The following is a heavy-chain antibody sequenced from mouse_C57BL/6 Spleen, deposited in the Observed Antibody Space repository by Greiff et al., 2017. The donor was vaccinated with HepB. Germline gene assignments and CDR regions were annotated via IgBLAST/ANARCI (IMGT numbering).Heavy chain of an antibody. CDR3: ARRYDGCDYFGY. CDR1: GYTFTSYG. D-gene: IGHD2-3*01. V-gene: IGHV1-81*01. CDR2: IYPRSGNT. J-gene: IGHJ2*01. Sequence: QVQLQQSGAELARPGASVKLSCKASGYTFTSYGISWVKQRTGQGLEWIGEIYPRSGNTYYNEKFKGKATLTADKSSSTAYMELRSLTSEDSAVYVCARRYDGCDYFGYWGQGTTLTVSS.